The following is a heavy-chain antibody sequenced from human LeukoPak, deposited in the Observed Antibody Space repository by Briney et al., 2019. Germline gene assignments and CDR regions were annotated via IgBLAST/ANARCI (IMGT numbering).Heavy chain of an antibody. CDR1: GFTVSSNY. CDR2: IYSGGST. V-gene: IGHV3-66*01. J-gene: IGHJ4*02. CDR3: ASPGIAVAGFDY. Sequence: GSLRLSCAASGFTVSSNYMSWVRQAPGKGLEWVSVIYSGGSTYYADSVKGRFTISRDNSKNTLYLQMNSLRAEDTAVYYCASPGIAVAGFDYWGQGTLVTVSS. D-gene: IGHD6-19*01.